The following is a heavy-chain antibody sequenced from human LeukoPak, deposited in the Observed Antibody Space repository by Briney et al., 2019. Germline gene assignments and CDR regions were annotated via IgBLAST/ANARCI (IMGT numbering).Heavy chain of an antibody. V-gene: IGHV3-9*01. CDR3: AELGITMIGGV. Sequence: GGSLRLSCAASGFTFDDYAMHWVRHGPGKGLEWVSGISWNSGSIGYADSVKGRFTISRDNAKNSLYLQMNSLRAEDTAVYYCAELGITMIGGVWGKGTTVTISS. J-gene: IGHJ6*04. D-gene: IGHD3-10*02. CDR1: GFTFDDYA. CDR2: ISWNSGSI.